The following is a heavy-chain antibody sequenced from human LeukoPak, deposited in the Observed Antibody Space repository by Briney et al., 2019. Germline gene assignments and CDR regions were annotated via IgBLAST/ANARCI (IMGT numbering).Heavy chain of an antibody. Sequence: GGSLRLSCAASGFTFSSYGMHWVRQAPGKGLEWVSSISSSSSYIYYADSVKGRFTISRDNAKNSLYLQMNSLRAEDTAVYYCARDRDLTGSNWFDPWGQGTLVTVSS. CDR2: ISSSSSYI. J-gene: IGHJ5*02. D-gene: IGHD3-9*01. CDR3: ARDRDLTGSNWFDP. CDR1: GFTFSSYG. V-gene: IGHV3-21*01.